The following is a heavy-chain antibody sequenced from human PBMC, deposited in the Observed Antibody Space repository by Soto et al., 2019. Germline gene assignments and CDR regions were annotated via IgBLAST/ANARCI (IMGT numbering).Heavy chain of an antibody. CDR2: ISGSGGST. CDR1: GFTFSSYA. D-gene: IGHD3-22*01. CDR3: AKDLNYYDSSGLDAFDI. J-gene: IGHJ3*02. Sequence: PGGSLRLSCAASGFTFSSYAMSWVRQAPGKGLEWVSAISGSGGSTYYADSVKGRFTISRDNSKNTLYLQMNSLRAEDTAVYYCAKDLNYYDSSGLDAFDIWGQGTMVTVSS. V-gene: IGHV3-23*01.